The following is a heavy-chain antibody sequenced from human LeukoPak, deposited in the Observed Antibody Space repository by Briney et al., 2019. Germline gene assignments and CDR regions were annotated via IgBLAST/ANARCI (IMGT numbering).Heavy chain of an antibody. D-gene: IGHD3-10*01. V-gene: IGHV4-59*01. J-gene: IGHJ6*03. CDR3: ARLPRGKTRRWFGELSLYYYYYMDV. Sequence: PSETLSLTCTVSGGSISSYYWSWIRQPPGKGLEWIGYIYYSGSTNYNPSLKSRVTISVDTSKNQFSLKLSSVTAADTAVYYCARLPRGKTRRWFGELSLYYYYYMDVWGKGTTVTVSS. CDR1: GGSISSYY. CDR2: IYYSGST.